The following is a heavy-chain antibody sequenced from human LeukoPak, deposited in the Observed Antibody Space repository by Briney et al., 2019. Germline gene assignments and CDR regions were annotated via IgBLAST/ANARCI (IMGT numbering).Heavy chain of an antibody. CDR3: ARGHSSGYYYYYGMDV. V-gene: IGHV3-11*01. D-gene: IGHD3-22*01. Sequence: GGSLRLSCAASGFTFSDYYMSWIRQAPGKGLEWVSYISSSGSTIYYADSVKGRFTISRDNAKNSLYLQMNSLRAEDTAVYYCARGHSSGYYYYYGMDVWGQGTTVTVSS. CDR2: ISSSGSTI. J-gene: IGHJ6*02. CDR1: GFTFSDYY.